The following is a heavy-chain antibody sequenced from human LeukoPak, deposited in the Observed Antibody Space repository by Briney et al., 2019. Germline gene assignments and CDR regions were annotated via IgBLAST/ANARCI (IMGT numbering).Heavy chain of an antibody. CDR1: GXTFXXXX. Sequence: GXTFXXXXXNXVRXXPGKXXXWFSYICSSSSTIYYADSGKGRLTISRDNAKNSLYLQMNSLRAEDTAVYYCARDSIAAPLDYWGQGTLVTVSS. CDR2: ICSSSSTI. J-gene: IGHJ4*02. V-gene: IGHV3-48*01. D-gene: IGHD6-6*01. CDR3: ARDSIAAPLDY.